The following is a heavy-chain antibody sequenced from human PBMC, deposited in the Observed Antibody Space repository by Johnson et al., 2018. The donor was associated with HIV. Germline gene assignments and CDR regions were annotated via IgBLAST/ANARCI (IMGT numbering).Heavy chain of an antibody. CDR3: ARTVGAKEQGAFDI. CDR2: ISYDGSNK. V-gene: IGHV3-30*04. J-gene: IGHJ3*02. D-gene: IGHD1-26*01. CDR1: GFTFSSYA. Sequence: QVQLVESGGGVVQPGRSLRLSCAASGFTFSSYAMHWVRQAPGKGLEWVAVISYDGSNKYYADSVKGRFTISRDNSKNTLYLQMNSLRAEDTAVYYSARTVGAKEQGAFDIWGQGTMVTVSS.